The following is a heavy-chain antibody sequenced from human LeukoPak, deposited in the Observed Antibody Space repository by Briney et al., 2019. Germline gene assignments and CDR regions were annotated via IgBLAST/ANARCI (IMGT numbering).Heavy chain of an antibody. J-gene: IGHJ4*02. CDR2: INTDGSST. D-gene: IGHD6-6*01. CDR3: ARDRASSSPGIIDY. Sequence: GGSLRLSCAASGFTFSSYWMHWDRHAPGKGLVWVSRINTDGSSTSYADSVKGRFTISRDNAKNTLYLQMNSLRAEDTAVYYCARDRASSSPGIIDYWGQGTLVTVST. V-gene: IGHV3-74*01. CDR1: GFTFSSYW.